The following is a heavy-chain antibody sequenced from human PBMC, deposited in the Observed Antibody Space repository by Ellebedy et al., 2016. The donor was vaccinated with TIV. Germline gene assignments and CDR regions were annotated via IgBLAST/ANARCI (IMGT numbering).Heavy chain of an antibody. D-gene: IGHD3-10*02. CDR2: ISSAGTT. V-gene: IGHV3-66*01. J-gene: IGHJ2*01. Sequence: GGSLRLSCAASGFTVSSNYMNWVRQAPGKGLEWVSIISSAGTTYYADYVKGRFTISKDNSKNTLNLQMTSLRVEDTAVYYCARASFYDVDLSGWYFDIWGRGTLVSVSS. CDR3: ARASFYDVDLSGWYFDI. CDR1: GFTVSSNY.